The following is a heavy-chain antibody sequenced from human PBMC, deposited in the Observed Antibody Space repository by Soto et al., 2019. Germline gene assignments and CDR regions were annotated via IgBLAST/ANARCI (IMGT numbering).Heavy chain of an antibody. V-gene: IGHV4-30-4*01. Sequence: PSETLSLTCTVSGGSISSGDYYWSWIRQPPGKGLEWIGYIYYSGSTYYNPSLKSRVTISVDTSKNQFSLKLSSVTAADTAVYYCATAWSSGYDFTPPIDAFDIWGQGTMVTVSS. CDR3: ATAWSSGYDFTPPIDAFDI. D-gene: IGHD5-12*01. CDR2: IYYSGST. J-gene: IGHJ3*02. CDR1: GGSISSGDYY.